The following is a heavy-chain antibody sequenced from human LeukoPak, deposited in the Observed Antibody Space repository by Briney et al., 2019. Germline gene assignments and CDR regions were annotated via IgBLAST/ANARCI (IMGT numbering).Heavy chain of an antibody. Sequence: GESLKISCKGSGYSFTSYWIGWVRQMPGKGLEWMGIIYPGDSDTRYSPSFQGQVTISADKSISTAYLQWSSPKASDTAMYYCARRVYCSSTSCYTRGAFDIWGQGTMVTVSS. D-gene: IGHD2-2*02. CDR3: ARRVYCSSTSCYTRGAFDI. V-gene: IGHV5-51*01. CDR1: GYSFTSYW. CDR2: IYPGDSDT. J-gene: IGHJ3*02.